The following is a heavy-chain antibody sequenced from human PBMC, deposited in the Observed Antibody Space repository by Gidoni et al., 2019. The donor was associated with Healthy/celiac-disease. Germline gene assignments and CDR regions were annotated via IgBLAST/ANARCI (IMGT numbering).Heavy chain of an antibody. D-gene: IGHD4-17*01. CDR2: ISGSGGST. V-gene: IGHV3-23*01. CDR1: GFTFSSHS. CDR3: AKDLEGGGYGDYGVAFDI. J-gene: IGHJ3*02. Sequence: EVQLLESGVGLVQPGGSLRLSCEASGFTFSSHSTRWVRQAPGKGLKWVSAISGSGGSTYYADSVKGRFTISRDNSKNTLYLQMNSLRAEDTAVYYCAKDLEGGGYGDYGVAFDIWGQGTMVTVSS.